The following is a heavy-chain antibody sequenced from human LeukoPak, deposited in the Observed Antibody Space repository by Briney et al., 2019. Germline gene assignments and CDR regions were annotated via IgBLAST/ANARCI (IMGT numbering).Heavy chain of an antibody. Sequence: GGSLRLSCAASGFTFSSYWMHWVRQAPGKGLVWVSRINSDGSSTSYADSVKGRFTISSDNAKNTLYLHMNSLIAEDTAVYYCARGRSSARGNDYWGQGTLVTVSS. CDR2: INSDGSST. CDR3: ARGRSSARGNDY. D-gene: IGHD3-22*01. V-gene: IGHV3-74*01. J-gene: IGHJ4*02. CDR1: GFTFSSYW.